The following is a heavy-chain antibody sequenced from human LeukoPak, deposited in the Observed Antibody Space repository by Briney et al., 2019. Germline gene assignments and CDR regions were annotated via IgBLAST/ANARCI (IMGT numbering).Heavy chain of an antibody. D-gene: IGHD3-10*01. CDR3: ARVLWFGETGYAFDI. V-gene: IGHV4-4*07. CDR2: IYTSGST. CDR1: GGSISSYY. Sequence: SETLSLTCTVSGGSISSYYWSWIRQPAGKGLEWIGRIYTSGSTNYNPSLKSRVTMSVDTSKNQFSLKLSSVTAADTAVYYCARVLWFGETGYAFDIWGQGTMVTVSS. J-gene: IGHJ3*02.